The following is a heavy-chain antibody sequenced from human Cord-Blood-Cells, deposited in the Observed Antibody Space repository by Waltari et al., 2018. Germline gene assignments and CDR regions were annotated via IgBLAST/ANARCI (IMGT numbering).Heavy chain of an antibody. CDR3: ARDEAYCGGDCYWD. Sequence: EVQLVESGGGLIQPGGSLRLSCAASGFTVSSNYMSWVRQAPGKGLEWVSVIYSGGSTYYADAVKGRFTISRDNSKNTLYLQMNSVRAEDTAVYYCARDEAYCGGDCYWDWGQGTLVTVSS. D-gene: IGHD2-21*02. CDR2: IYSGGST. CDR1: GFTVSSNY. V-gene: IGHV3-53*01. J-gene: IGHJ4*02.